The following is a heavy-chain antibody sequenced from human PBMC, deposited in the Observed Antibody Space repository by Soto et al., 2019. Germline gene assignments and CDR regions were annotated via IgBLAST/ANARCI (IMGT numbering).Heavy chain of an antibody. D-gene: IGHD2-2*01. Sequence: GGSLRLACAASGLPFSSYSMHLVRQAPGKGLEWVAVISYDGSNKYYADSVKGRFTISRDNSKNTLYLQMNSLRAEDTAVYYCARDPRGYCSSTSCSADWFDPWGQGTLVTVSS. V-gene: IGHV3-30-3*01. CDR1: GLPFSSYS. CDR3: ARDPRGYCSSTSCSADWFDP. J-gene: IGHJ5*02. CDR2: ISYDGSNK.